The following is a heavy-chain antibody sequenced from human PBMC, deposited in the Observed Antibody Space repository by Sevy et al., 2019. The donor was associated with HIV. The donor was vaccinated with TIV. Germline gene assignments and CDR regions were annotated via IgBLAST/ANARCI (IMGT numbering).Heavy chain of an antibody. Sequence: SETLSLTCTVSGGSISTYYWSWIRQPPGKGLQWIGSIYYTGKTNYNPSLQTPVTMSIDTSKNQFSLRLSSVTSADTAMYYCARLSRNNVVVTGVRRDGFDVWGQGTMVTVS. CDR2: IYYTGKT. D-gene: IGHD2-21*02. V-gene: IGHV4-59*01. J-gene: IGHJ3*01. CDR3: ARLSRNNVVVTGVRRDGFDV. CDR1: GGSISTYY.